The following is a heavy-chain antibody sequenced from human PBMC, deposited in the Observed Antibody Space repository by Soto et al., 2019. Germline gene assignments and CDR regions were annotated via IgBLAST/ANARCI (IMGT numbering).Heavy chain of an antibody. CDR3: ARGTTIIPTRY. Sequence: SETLSLTCTVSGGSISSGHYYWSWIRQPPGKGLEWIGYIYYSGSTFYNPSLKSRVTISVDTSKNQFSLKLTSVTAADTAVYYCARGTTIIPTRYWGQGTLVTVS. J-gene: IGHJ4*02. V-gene: IGHV4-30-4*01. CDR1: GGSISSGHYY. CDR2: IYYSGST. D-gene: IGHD1-20*01.